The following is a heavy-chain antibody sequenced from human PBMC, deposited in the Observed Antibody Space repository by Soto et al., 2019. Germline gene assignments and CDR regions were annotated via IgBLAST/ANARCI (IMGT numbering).Heavy chain of an antibody. Sequence: SETLALTCTASGGSISICVYYRSWIPQHPGKGLEWIGYIYYSGSTYYNPSLKSRVTISVDTSKNQFSLKLSTVTAADTAVYYCARSKWLFFLMIRRPPRSTLFPTRRSSDL. CDR3: ARSKWLFFLMIRRPPRSTLFPTRRSSDL. CDR1: GGSISICVYY. J-gene: IGHJ2*01. V-gene: IGHV4-31*03. CDR2: IYYSGST. D-gene: IGHD4-17*01.